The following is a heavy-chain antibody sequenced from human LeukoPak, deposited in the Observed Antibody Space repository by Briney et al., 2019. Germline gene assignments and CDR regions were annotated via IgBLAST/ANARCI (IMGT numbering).Heavy chain of an antibody. J-gene: IGHJ4*02. D-gene: IGHD6-6*01. V-gene: IGHV3-74*01. Sequence: GGSLRLSCAASRFSFSDYTMSWVRQLPGKGLVWVSRISPTGSTTSYADSVKGRFTVSRDNAKNTLYLQVNNLRAEDTAVYYCARGPNSNWSGPDFWGQGTLLTVSS. CDR1: RFSFSDYT. CDR2: ISPTGSTT. CDR3: ARGPNSNWSGPDF.